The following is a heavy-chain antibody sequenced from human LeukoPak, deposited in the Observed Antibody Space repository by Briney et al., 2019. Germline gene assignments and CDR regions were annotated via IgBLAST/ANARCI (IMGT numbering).Heavy chain of an antibody. CDR1: GGPISSSY. D-gene: IGHD2-2*01. CDR2: IHSSGST. V-gene: IGHV4-4*09. J-gene: IGHJ2*01. Sequence: SETLSLTCTVSGGPISSSYWSWIRQPPGKGLEWIGYIHSSGSTNYNPSLKSRVTISVDTSKNQFSLKLRSVTAADTAVYYCARHLGGYCSSTSCRFDLWGRGTQVTVSS. CDR3: ARHLGGYCSSTSCRFDL.